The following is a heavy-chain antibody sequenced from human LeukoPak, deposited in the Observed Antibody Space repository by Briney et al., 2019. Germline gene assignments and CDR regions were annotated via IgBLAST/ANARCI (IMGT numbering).Heavy chain of an antibody. J-gene: IGHJ6*02. CDR3: ARIAAAGMIYNGMDV. Sequence: GDSLKISCKGSGYRFTNYWIGRVRQMPGKGLEWMGIIYPGDSDTRYSPSLQGQVTISADKSISTAYLQWSSLKASDTAMYYCARIAAAGMIYNGMDVWGQGTTVTVSS. CDR2: IYPGDSDT. CDR1: GYRFTNYW. V-gene: IGHV5-51*01. D-gene: IGHD6-13*01.